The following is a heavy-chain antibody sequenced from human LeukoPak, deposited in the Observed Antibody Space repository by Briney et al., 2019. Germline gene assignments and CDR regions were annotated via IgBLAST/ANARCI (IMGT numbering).Heavy chain of an antibody. J-gene: IGHJ4*02. CDR2: ISAYNGNT. CDR3: ARDNVNYYGSGRQSFDY. D-gene: IGHD3-10*01. Sequence: ASVKVSCKASGYTFTSYGISWVRQAPGQGLEWMGWISAYNGNTNYAQKLQGRVTMTTDTSTSTAYMELRSLRSDDTAVYYWARDNVNYYGSGRQSFDYWGQGTLVTGSS. V-gene: IGHV1-18*01. CDR1: GYTFTSYG.